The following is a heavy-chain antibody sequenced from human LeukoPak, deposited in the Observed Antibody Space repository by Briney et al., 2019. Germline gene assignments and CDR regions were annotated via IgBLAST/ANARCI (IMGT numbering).Heavy chain of an antibody. V-gene: IGHV3-21*01. D-gene: IGHD5-24*01. Sequence: PGGSLRLSCAASGFTFSSYSMNWVRQAPGKGLEWVSSISSSSSYIYYADSVKGRFTIPRDNAKNSLYVQMNSLRAEDTAVYYCARGLVEMETDYWGQGTLVTVSS. J-gene: IGHJ4*02. CDR3: ARGLVEMETDY. CDR1: GFTFSSYS. CDR2: ISSSSSYI.